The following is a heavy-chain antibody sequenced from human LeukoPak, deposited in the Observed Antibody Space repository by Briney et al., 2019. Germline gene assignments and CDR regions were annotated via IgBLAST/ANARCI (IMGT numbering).Heavy chain of an antibody. CDR1: GFTFSSYG. CDR2: IWYDGSNK. V-gene: IGHV3-33*01. CDR3: ARALISPLDY. J-gene: IGHJ4*02. Sequence: QPGGSLRLSCAASGFTFSSYGMHWVRQAPGKGLEGVAVIWYDGSNKYYADSVKGRFTISRDNSKNTLYLQMNSLRAEDTAVYYCARALISPLDYWGQGTLVTVSS.